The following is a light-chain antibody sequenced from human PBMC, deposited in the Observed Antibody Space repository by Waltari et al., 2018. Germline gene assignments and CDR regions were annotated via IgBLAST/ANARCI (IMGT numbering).Light chain of an antibody. J-gene: IGLJ2*01. V-gene: IGLV2-23*03. CDR2: EGT. CDR3: SSHANTYNFAHVV. CDR1: SSDIGTYNY. Sequence: QSALTQPASVSGSPGQSITISCTGTSSDIGTYNYVSWYQQLPGKAPKMMIYEGTKRPSGFSYRFSGSKSGNTASLTISGLRAEDEADYYCSSHANTYNFAHVVFGGGTKLTVL.